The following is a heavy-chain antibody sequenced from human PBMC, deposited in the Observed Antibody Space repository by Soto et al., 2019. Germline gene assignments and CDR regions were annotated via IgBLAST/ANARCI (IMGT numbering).Heavy chain of an antibody. Sequence: SVKVSCKASGGTFSSYAISWVRQAPGQGLEWMGGIISIFGTANYAQKFQGRVTITADESTSTAYMELSSLRSEDTAVYYCARNLRIAAAATYYFDYWGQGTLVTVSS. CDR3: ARNLRIAAAATYYFDY. D-gene: IGHD6-13*01. CDR1: GGTFSSYA. V-gene: IGHV1-69*13. CDR2: IISIFGTA. J-gene: IGHJ4*02.